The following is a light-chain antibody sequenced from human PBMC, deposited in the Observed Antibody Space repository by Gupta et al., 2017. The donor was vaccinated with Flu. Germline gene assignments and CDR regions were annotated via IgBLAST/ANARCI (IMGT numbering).Light chain of an antibody. CDR3: QQYNNWLTWT. CDR2: GAS. CDR1: QSVNSN. J-gene: IGKJ1*01. V-gene: IGKV3-15*01. Sequence: ERATLSCRASQSVNSNLAWYQQKPGQAPRLLIYGASTRTTAFPARFSGSGSGTEFTLTISSLQSEDFAVYYCQQYNNWLTWTFGQGTKVEIK.